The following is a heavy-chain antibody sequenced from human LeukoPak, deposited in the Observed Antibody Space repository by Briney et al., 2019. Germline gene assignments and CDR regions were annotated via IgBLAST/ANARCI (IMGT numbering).Heavy chain of an antibody. J-gene: IGHJ4*02. CDR3: ARAADYYDSSGYEPFDY. CDR2: IYYSGST. V-gene: IGHV4-31*03. Sequence: PSQTLSLTCTVSGGSISSGGYYWGWIRQHPGKGLKWIGYIYYSGSTYYNPSLKSRVTISVDTSKNQFSLKLSSVTAADTAVYYCARAADYYDSSGYEPFDYWGQGTLVTVSS. CDR1: GGSISSGGYY. D-gene: IGHD3-22*01.